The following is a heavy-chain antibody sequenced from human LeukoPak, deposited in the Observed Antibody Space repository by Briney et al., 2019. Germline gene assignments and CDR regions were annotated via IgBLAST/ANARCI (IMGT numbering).Heavy chain of an antibody. CDR1: GFTFSSYW. D-gene: IGHD3-10*01. CDR2: INSDGSST. V-gene: IGHV3-74*01. Sequence: GGSLRLSCAASGFTFSSYWMHWVRQAPGKGLVWVSRINSDGSSTSYADSVKGRFTISRDNAKTTLYLKMNSLRAEDTAVYYCARVPAYGSGAYYYGMDVWGQGTTVTVSS. CDR3: ARVPAYGSGAYYYGMDV. J-gene: IGHJ6*02.